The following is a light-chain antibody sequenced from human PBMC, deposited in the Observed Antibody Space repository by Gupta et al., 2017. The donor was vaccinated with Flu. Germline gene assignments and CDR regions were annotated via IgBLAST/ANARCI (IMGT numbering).Light chain of an antibody. CDR1: QSISSN. Sequence: PATLSVSPGERATLSCRASQSISSNLAWYQQKRGQAPRLLIYGASTRATGIPARFSGSGSGTEFTLTISSLQSEDFAVYYCQQDNKWPRTFGQGTKVEIK. V-gene: IGKV3-15*01. CDR3: QQDNKWPRT. J-gene: IGKJ1*01. CDR2: GAS.